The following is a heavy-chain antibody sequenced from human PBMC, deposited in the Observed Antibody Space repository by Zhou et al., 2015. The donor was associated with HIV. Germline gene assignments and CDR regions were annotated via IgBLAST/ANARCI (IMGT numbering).Heavy chain of an antibody. Sequence: QVQLVQSGAEVRKPGSSVNVSCKASGGTFSGSDMSWVRQAPGQGLEWMGRIIPLFDTPDYAQKFQGRVTITADESTNTVYMELTRLTADDTAVYYCARDRGAARPDWRYFDLWGRGTLVSVSS. CDR1: GGTFSGSD. CDR3: ARDRGAARPDWRYFDL. D-gene: IGHD6-6*01. J-gene: IGHJ2*01. V-gene: IGHV1-69*01. CDR2: IIPLFDTP.